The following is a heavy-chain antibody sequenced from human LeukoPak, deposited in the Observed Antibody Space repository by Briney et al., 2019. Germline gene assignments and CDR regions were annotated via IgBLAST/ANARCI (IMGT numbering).Heavy chain of an antibody. V-gene: IGHV4-59*08. CDR1: GGSISSYY. D-gene: IGHD4-17*01. J-gene: IGHJ3*02. CDR3: ARQPVTFGMWAFDI. Sequence: SETLSLTCTVSGGSISSYYWSWVRQPPGKGLEWIGYIYYSGSTNYNPSLKSRVTISVDTSKNQFSLKLSSVTVADTAVYYCARQPVTFGMWAFDIWGQGTMVTVSS. CDR2: IYYSGST.